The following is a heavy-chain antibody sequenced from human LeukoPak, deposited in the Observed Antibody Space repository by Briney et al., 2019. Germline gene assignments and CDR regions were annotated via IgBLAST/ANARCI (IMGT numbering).Heavy chain of an antibody. J-gene: IGHJ4*02. CDR3: AKALITGTLNFFDY. D-gene: IGHD1-7*01. CDR1: GFAFNSYA. V-gene: IGHV3-23*01. Sequence: GGSLRLSCAASGFAFNSYAMSWVRQAPGKGLEWVSGISCNGGGIYYADSVKGRFTISRDNSKNTVSLQMNSLRGEDTAVYYCAKALITGTLNFFDYWGQGTLVTVSS. CDR2: ISCNGGGI.